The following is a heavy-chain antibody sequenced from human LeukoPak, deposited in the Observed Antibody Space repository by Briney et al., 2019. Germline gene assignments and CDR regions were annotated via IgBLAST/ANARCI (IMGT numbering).Heavy chain of an antibody. J-gene: IGHJ6*03. CDR1: GYTFTGYY. CDR2: INPNSGGT. Sequence: GASVKVSCKASGYTFTGYYMHWVRQAPGQGLEWMGWINPNSGGTNYAQKFQGRVTMTRDTSISTAYMELSRLRSDDTAVYYCARAASSSRAYYYYYYMDVWGKGTTVTVSS. D-gene: IGHD2-2*01. V-gene: IGHV1-2*02. CDR3: ARAASSSRAYYYYYYMDV.